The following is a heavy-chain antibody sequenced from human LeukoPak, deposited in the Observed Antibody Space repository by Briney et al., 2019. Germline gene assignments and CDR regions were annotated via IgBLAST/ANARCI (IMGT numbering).Heavy chain of an antibody. Sequence: GGSLRLSCAASGFTFSNAWMSWVRQAPGKGLEWVGRIKSKTDGGTTDYAAPVKGIFTISRDDSKNTLYLQMNSLKTEDTAVYYCTTEYYYDSSGYYEYFQHWGQGTLVTVSS. V-gene: IGHV3-15*01. CDR3: TTEYYYDSSGYYEYFQH. CDR1: GFTFSNAW. CDR2: IKSKTDGGTT. D-gene: IGHD3-22*01. J-gene: IGHJ1*01.